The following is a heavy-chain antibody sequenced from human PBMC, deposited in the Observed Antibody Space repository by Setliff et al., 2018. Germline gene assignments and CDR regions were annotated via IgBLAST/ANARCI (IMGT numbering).Heavy chain of an antibody. Sequence: ASVKVSCKTSGYTIINYGLSWMRQAPGQGLEWMGWISGYNGNTDYAQNLQGRVTMTIDTSTSTAYMELRSLRSDDTAVYYCARVPRLEWLLPTFDSWGQGTLVTVSS. J-gene: IGHJ4*02. CDR2: ISGYNGNT. V-gene: IGHV1-18*01. CDR1: GYTIINYG. CDR3: ARVPRLEWLLPTFDS. D-gene: IGHD3-3*01.